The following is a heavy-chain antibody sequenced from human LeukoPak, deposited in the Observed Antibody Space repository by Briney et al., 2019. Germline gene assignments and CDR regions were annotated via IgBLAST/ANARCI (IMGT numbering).Heavy chain of an antibody. Sequence: PSETLSLTCTVSGGSISSSSYYWSWIRQPPGKGLEWIGYIYYSGSTNYNPSLKSRVTISVDTSKNQFSLKLSSVTAADTAVYYCARDLESGTSGGFDPWGQGTLVTVSS. J-gene: IGHJ5*02. V-gene: IGHV4-61*01. CDR1: GGSISSSSYY. CDR3: ARDLESGTSGGFDP. CDR2: IYYSGST. D-gene: IGHD1-14*01.